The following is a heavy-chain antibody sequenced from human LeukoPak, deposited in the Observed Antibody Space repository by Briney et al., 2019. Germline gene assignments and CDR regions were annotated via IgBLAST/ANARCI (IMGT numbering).Heavy chain of an antibody. V-gene: IGHV1-2*02. CDR3: ARALGHSYGSGSLEGYYYYFMDV. CDR1: GYTFTAYY. CDR2: INPNTGDT. D-gene: IGHD3-10*01. Sequence: ASVKVSCKASGYTFTAYYVHWVRQAPGQGLEWIGWINPNTGDTNYAPKFQGRVTMIKDTSISTVYMDLSRLRSDDTAVYYCARALGHSYGSGSLEGYYYYFMDVWGKGTTVTIS. J-gene: IGHJ6*03.